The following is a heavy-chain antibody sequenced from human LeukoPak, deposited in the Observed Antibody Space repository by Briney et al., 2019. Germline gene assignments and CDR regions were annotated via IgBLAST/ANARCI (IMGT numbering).Heavy chain of an antibody. CDR1: GFTFSSYA. D-gene: IGHD4-17*01. J-gene: IGHJ3*02. CDR2: ISYDGSNK. CDR3: ATDHDYGDYRNDAFDI. Sequence: GRSLRLSCAASGFTFSSYAMHWVRQAPGKGLEWVAVISYDGSNKYYADSVKGRFTISRDNSKNTLYLQMNSLRAEDTAVYYCATDHDYGDYRNDAFDIWGQGTMVTVSS. V-gene: IGHV3-30*04.